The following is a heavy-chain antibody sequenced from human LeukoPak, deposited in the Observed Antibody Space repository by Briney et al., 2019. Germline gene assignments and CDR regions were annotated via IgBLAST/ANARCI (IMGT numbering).Heavy chain of an antibody. CDR1: GGSFSGYY. Sequence: PSETLSLTCAVYGGSFSGYYWSWLRQPPGKGLEWIGEINHSGSTNYNPSLKSRVTISLDTSKNQFSLKLSSVTAADTAVYYCARARHGYIYGYRPNELGHFFDYWGQGTLVTVSS. V-gene: IGHV4-34*01. CDR3: ARARHGYIYGYRPNELGHFFDY. J-gene: IGHJ4*02. CDR2: INHSGST. D-gene: IGHD5-18*01.